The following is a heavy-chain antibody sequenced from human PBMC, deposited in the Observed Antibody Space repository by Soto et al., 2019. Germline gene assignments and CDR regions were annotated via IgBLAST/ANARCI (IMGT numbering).Heavy chain of an antibody. Sequence: GASVKVSCKASGYTFTGYYMHWVRQAPGQGLEWMGWINPNSGGTNYAQKFQGWVTMTRDTSISTAYMELSRLRSDDTAVYYCARNRVVVAAPYYYYGMDVWGQGTTVTVSS. V-gene: IGHV1-2*04. CDR1: GYTFTGYY. D-gene: IGHD2-15*01. J-gene: IGHJ6*02. CDR2: INPNSGGT. CDR3: ARNRVVVAAPYYYYGMDV.